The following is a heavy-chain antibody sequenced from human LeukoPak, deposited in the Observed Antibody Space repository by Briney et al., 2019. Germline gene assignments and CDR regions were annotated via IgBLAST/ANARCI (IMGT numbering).Heavy chain of an antibody. CDR1: GYTFTSYG. Sequence: ASVKVSCKASGYTFTSYGISWVRQAPGQGLEWMGWISAYNGNTNYAQKLQGRVTMTTDTSTSTAYMELRSLRSDDTAVYYCASTAVAGIHNLAYSFDYWGQGTLVTVSS. CDR2: ISAYNGNT. J-gene: IGHJ4*02. CDR3: ASTAVAGIHNLAYSFDY. D-gene: IGHD6-19*01. V-gene: IGHV1-18*01.